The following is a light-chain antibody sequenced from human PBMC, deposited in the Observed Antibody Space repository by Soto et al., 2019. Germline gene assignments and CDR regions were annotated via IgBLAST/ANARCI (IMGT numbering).Light chain of an antibody. CDR1: SSDVGGYNY. CDR3: SSYTSSSTLWV. V-gene: IGLV2-14*01. Sequence: QSALTQPASVSGSHGQSITISCTGTSSDVGGYNYVSWYQQHPGKAPKLMIYEVSNRPSGVSNRFSGSKSGNTASLTISGLQDEDEADYYCSSYTSSSTLWVFGGGTKVTVL. J-gene: IGLJ3*02. CDR2: EVS.